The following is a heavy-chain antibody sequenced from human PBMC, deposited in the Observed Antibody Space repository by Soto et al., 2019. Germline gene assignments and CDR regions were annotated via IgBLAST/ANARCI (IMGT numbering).Heavy chain of an antibody. CDR3: AREAAMVDFDY. CDR2: IKQDGSEK. CDR1: GFTLSSYW. D-gene: IGHD5-18*01. J-gene: IGHJ4*02. Sequence: EVQLVESGGGLVQPGGSLRLSCAASGFTLSSYWMSWVRQAPGKGLEWVANIKQDGSEKYYVDSVKGRFTISRDNAKNSLYLQMNSLRAEDTAVYYCAREAAMVDFDYWGQGTLVTVSS. V-gene: IGHV3-7*01.